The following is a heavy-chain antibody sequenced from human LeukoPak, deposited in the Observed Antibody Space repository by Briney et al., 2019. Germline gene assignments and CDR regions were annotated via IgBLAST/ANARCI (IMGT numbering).Heavy chain of an antibody. CDR1: GFTFSSYA. J-gene: IGHJ4*02. D-gene: IGHD5-18*01. CDR3: ARVSVDTAFDY. Sequence: GGSLRLSCAASGFTFSSYAMHWVRQAPGKGLEWVAVISFDGINKYYADSVKGRFTISKDNSKNTLYLQMNSLRAEDTAVFYCARVSVDTAFDYWGQGTLVTVSS. CDR2: ISFDGINK. V-gene: IGHV3-30*04.